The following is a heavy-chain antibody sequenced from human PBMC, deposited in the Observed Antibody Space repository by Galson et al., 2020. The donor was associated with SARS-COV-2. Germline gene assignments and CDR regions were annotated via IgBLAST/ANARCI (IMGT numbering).Heavy chain of an antibody. D-gene: IGHD2-15*01. CDR2: IYYSGST. V-gene: IGHV4-59*01. CDR1: GGSISSYY. CDR3: ARDSSGTYGKFDP. Sequence: SETLSLTCTVSGGSISSYYWSWIRHPPGKGLEWIGSIYYSGSTYYNPSLTSRVTISLDTSKNQFSRKLSSVTAADTAVYYCARDSSGTYGKFDPWGQGILVTVSS. J-gene: IGHJ5*02.